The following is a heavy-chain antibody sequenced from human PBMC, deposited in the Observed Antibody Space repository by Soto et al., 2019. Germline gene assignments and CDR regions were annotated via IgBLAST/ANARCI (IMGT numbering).Heavy chain of an antibody. Sequence: PWGSLRLSCSASGFTFSSYSMNWVRQAPGKGLEWVSYISSSSSTIYYADSVKGRFTISRDNAKNSLYLQMNSLRDEDTAVYYCARASLVATRYYYYGMDVWGQGTTVTVSS. J-gene: IGHJ6*02. V-gene: IGHV3-48*02. CDR1: GFTFSSYS. CDR2: ISSSSSTI. D-gene: IGHD5-12*01. CDR3: ARASLVATRYYYYGMDV.